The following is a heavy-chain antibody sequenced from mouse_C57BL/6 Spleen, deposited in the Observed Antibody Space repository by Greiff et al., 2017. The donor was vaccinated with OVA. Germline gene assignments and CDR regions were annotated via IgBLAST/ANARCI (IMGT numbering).Heavy chain of an antibody. CDR1: GYSFTDCN. J-gene: IGHJ4*01. CDR3: ARELRDDYDGEDAMDY. V-gene: IGHV1-39*01. D-gene: IGHD2-4*01. Sequence: VQLQQSGPELVKPGASVQISCKASGYSFTDCNMNWVKQSNGKSLEWIGVINPNYGTTSYNQKFKGKATLTVDQSSSTAYMQLNSLTSEDSAVYYCARELRDDYDGEDAMDYWGQGTSVTVSS. CDR2: INPNYGTT.